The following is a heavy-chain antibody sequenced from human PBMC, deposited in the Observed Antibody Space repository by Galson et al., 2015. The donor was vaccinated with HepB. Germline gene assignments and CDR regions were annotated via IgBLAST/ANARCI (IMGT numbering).Heavy chain of an antibody. D-gene: IGHD1-14*01. Sequence: SLRLPCATSGFRFTKYSMTWVRQAPGKGLEGVGRMKRRIDGGTTDLAAAVKGRFTMSRDDSKTTVYLHMNSLKTEDTAVYYCTTRYHYTDYWGQGTLVTVSS. CDR3: TTRYHYTDY. J-gene: IGHJ4*02. V-gene: IGHV3-15*01. CDR1: GFRFTKYS. CDR2: MKRRIDGGTT.